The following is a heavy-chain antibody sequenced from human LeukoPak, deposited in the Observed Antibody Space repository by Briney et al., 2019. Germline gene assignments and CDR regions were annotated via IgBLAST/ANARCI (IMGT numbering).Heavy chain of an antibody. D-gene: IGHD1-7*01. CDR2: ISYDGSNK. CDR1: GFTFSSYA. CDR3: AREANSPAFDI. J-gene: IGHJ3*02. V-gene: IGHV3-30-3*01. Sequence: GGSLRLSCAASGFTFSSYAMHWVRQAPGKGLEWVAVISYDGSNKYYADSVKGRFTISRDNSKHTLYLQMNSLRAEDTAVYYCAREANSPAFDIWGQGTMVTVSS.